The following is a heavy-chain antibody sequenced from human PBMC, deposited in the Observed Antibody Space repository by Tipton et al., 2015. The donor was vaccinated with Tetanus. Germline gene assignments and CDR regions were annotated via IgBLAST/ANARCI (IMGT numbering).Heavy chain of an antibody. J-gene: IGHJ4*02. CDR2: IYPGDSAT. CDR3: ARLHLRTFASSSGY. V-gene: IGHV5-51*01. Sequence: QLVQSGAEVKKPGESLKISCNCSGYSFATYWIAWVRQMPGKGLEWMGIIYPGDSATRYSPSFQGHVTMSADKSINTAYLQWSSLKASDTAMYYCARLHLRTFASSSGYWGQGTMVTVSS. CDR1: GYSFATYW. D-gene: IGHD6-6*01.